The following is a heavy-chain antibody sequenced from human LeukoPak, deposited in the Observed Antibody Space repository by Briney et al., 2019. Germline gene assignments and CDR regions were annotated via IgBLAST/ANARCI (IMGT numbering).Heavy chain of an antibody. CDR2: IGVDGTTI. D-gene: IGHD1-26*01. CDR3: VRDRYYSFDY. Sequence: GGSLRLSCAASGFTFRDYSMNWVRQAPGKGLEWLSYIGVDGTTIHYAGSVKGRFTISRGNAKNSLSLQMSSLRDEDTALYYCVRDRYYSFDYWGQGTVVTVSS. J-gene: IGHJ4*02. V-gene: IGHV3-48*02. CDR1: GFTFRDYS.